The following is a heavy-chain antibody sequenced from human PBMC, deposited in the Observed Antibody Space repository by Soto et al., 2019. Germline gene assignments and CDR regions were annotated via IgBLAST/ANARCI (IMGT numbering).Heavy chain of an antibody. CDR1: GYTFTDYY. J-gene: IGHJ6*02. Sequence: QVQVVQSGAEVKNPGASVKISCKASGYTFTDYYIHWVRQAPGQGLEWMGRINPSGGSTAKAQNFQGRITMTGDKSTSTAYMELSSLRPEDTAMYYCSRGRQYYQYAMDVWGQGTTVTVSS. CDR2: INPSGGST. V-gene: IGHV1-46*03. CDR3: SRGRQYYQYAMDV.